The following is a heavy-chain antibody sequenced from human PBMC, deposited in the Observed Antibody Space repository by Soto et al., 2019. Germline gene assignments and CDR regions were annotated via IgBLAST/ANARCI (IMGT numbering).Heavy chain of an antibody. V-gene: IGHV3-72*01. CDR3: ASPKSAGDALRDRYFDF. CDR2: AKTGPFGYAT. D-gene: IGHD6-13*01. Sequence: GGSLRLSCAASGFTFSSYGMHWVRQAPGKGLEWVGRAKTGPFGYATQYAASVNGRFTVSRDDSENSFYLLMNSLKVDDTAVYYCASPKSAGDALRDRYFDFWGRGTLVTVSS. J-gene: IGHJ2*01. CDR1: GFTFSSYG.